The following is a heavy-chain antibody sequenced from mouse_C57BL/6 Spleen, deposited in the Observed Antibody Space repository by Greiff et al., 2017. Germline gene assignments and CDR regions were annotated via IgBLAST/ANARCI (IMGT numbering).Heavy chain of an antibody. Sequence: EVKLQESEGGLVQPGSSMKLSCTASGFTFSDYYMAWVRQVPDKGLEWVANINYDGSSTYYLDSLKSRFIISRDNAKNILYLQMSSLKSEDTATXYGAREERITTVVEGYFDVWGTGTTVTVSS. CDR2: INYDGSST. V-gene: IGHV5-16*01. D-gene: IGHD1-1*01. CDR1: GFTFSDYY. CDR3: AREERITTVVEGYFDV. J-gene: IGHJ1*03.